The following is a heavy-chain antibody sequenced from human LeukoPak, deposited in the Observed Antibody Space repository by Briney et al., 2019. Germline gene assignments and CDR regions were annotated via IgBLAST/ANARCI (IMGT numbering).Heavy chain of an antibody. CDR1: GFTFTSDD. D-gene: IGHD3-9*01. CDR2: INPKSGDT. Sequence: ASVKVSCKASGFTFTSDDINRVRQATGQGLEWMGCINPKSGDTDYAQKFQGRVTMTKNTSISTAYMELSSLRFDDTAVYFCARGDDYYDVLTGYSPFASWGQGTLVTVSS. CDR3: ARGDDYYDVLTGYSPFAS. J-gene: IGHJ4*02. V-gene: IGHV1-8*01.